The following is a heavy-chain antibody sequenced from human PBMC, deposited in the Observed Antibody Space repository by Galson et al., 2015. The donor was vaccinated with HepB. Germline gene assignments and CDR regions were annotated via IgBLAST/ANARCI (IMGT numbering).Heavy chain of an antibody. Sequence: SETLSLTCTVSGDSISTSNYYWGWIRQPPGKGLEWIGNIYYSGSTYYNPSLKSRVTISVDTSKNQFSLKLSSVTAADTAVYYCARLGRSIAAAVPRWLFDYWGQGTLVTVSS. V-gene: IGHV4-39*01. D-gene: IGHD6-13*01. CDR3: ARLGRSIAAAVPRWLFDY. CDR1: GDSISTSNYY. CDR2: IYYSGST. J-gene: IGHJ4*02.